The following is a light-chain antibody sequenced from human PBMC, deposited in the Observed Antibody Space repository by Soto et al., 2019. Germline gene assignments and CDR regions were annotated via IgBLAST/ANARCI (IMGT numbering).Light chain of an antibody. CDR1: QRVSSY. Sequence: EIVLTQSPATLSLSPGERATLSCRASQRVSSYLAWYQQKPGQAPRLLIYDASNRATGIPARFSGSGSGTDFTLTISSLEPEDFATYYCQQLNSYLITFGQGTRLEIK. V-gene: IGKV3-11*01. CDR2: DAS. CDR3: QQLNSYLIT. J-gene: IGKJ5*01.